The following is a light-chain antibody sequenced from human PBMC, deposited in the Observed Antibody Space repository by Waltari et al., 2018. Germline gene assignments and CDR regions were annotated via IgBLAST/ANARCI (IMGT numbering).Light chain of an antibody. J-gene: IGLJ3*02. CDR1: SRDVGAYNL. CDR2: DVR. CDR3: SSYTLNDARV. Sequence: QSALTQPASVSASPGQSIPISGSGTSRDVGAYNLVSWYRHYPGKAPQLILYDVRTWPSGIPYLFSGDKVDNTASLTNPGLRAEDEPYYYCSSYTLNDARVFGGG. V-gene: IGLV2-14*03.